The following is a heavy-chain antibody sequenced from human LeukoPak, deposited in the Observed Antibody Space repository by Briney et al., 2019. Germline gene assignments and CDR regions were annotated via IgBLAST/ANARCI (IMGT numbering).Heavy chain of an antibody. CDR2: IYYSGST. D-gene: IGHD3-10*01. V-gene: IGHV4-39*07. CDR3: AVTLWFGARNLGWFDP. CDR1: GGSISSSSYY. Sequence: PSETLSLTCTVSGGSISSSSYYWGWIREPPGKGLEWIGSIYYSGSTYYNPSLKSRVTISVDTSKNQFSLKLSSVTAADTAVYYCAVTLWFGARNLGWFDPWGQGTLVTVSS. J-gene: IGHJ5*02.